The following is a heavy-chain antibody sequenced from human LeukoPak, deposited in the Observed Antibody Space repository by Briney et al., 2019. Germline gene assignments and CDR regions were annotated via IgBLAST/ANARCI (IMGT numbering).Heavy chain of an antibody. Sequence: PGRSLRLSCAASGFIFSSYTMHWVRQAPGKGLEWVAVISYDGNNKYYADSVQGRFTISRDNSKSTLSLQMNCLRADDTGVYYCARDDRWGQGTLVTVSS. CDR3: ARDDR. CDR2: ISYDGNNK. CDR1: GFIFSSYT. V-gene: IGHV3-30*04. J-gene: IGHJ4*02.